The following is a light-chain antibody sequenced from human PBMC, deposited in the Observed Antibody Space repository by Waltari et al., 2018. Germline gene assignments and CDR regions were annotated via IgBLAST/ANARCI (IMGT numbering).Light chain of an antibody. CDR3: QQYGSSLLYT. V-gene: IGKV3-20*01. J-gene: IGKJ2*01. Sequence: IVLTQSPGTLSLSPGARATLSCRASQSVSSSDLAWYQQKPGQAPRLLIYGASSRATGIPDRFSGSGSGTDFTLTISRLEPEDFAVYYCQQYGSSLLYTFGQGTKLEIK. CDR1: QSVSSSD. CDR2: GAS.